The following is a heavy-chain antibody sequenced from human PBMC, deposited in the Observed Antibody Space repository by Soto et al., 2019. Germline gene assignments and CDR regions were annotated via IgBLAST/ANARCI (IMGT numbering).Heavy chain of an antibody. Sequence: GGSLRLSCAASGFIFGTYAVHWVRQPPGKGLEWVAVISYDGNTKDYADSVKGRFTISRDNSKNTVYLQMSSLRTEDTAVYYCARPGSGYDVLTGRYFYYYHTVDVWGQGTTVTVSS. V-gene: IGHV3-30-3*01. CDR2: ISYDGNTK. D-gene: IGHD3-9*01. CDR1: GFIFGTYA. CDR3: ARPGSGYDVLTGRYFYYYHTVDV. J-gene: IGHJ6*02.